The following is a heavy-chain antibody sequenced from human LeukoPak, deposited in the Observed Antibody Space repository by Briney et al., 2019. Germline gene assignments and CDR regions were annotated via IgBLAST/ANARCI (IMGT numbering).Heavy chain of an antibody. CDR2: INHSGST. CDR3: VRGGQLWPFDY. Sequence: NPSETLSLTCAVYGGSFSGYYWSWIRQPPGKGLEWIGEINHSGSTNYNPSLKSRVTISVDTSKNQFSLKLSSVTAADTAVYYCVRGGQLWPFDYWGQGTLVTVSS. D-gene: IGHD5-18*01. CDR1: GGSFSGYY. V-gene: IGHV4-34*01. J-gene: IGHJ4*02.